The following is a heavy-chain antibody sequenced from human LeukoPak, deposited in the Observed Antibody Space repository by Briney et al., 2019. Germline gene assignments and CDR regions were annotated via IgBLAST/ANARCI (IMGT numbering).Heavy chain of an antibody. CDR1: SGSISSYY. CDR3: ARVRLSYANDLSTFDI. J-gene: IGHJ3*02. Sequence: SETLSLTCTVPSGSISSYYGSWIRQSPGKGLEWVGFIYYSGNTNHNPSLKSRVTISIDTSKNQFSLKLSSVTAADTAVYYCARVRLSYANDLSTFDIWGQGTMVTVSS. V-gene: IGHV4-59*01. CDR2: IYYSGNT. D-gene: IGHD3-16*01.